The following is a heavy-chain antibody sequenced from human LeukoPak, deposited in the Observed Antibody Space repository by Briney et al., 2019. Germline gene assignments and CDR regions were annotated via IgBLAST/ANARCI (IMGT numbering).Heavy chain of an antibody. V-gene: IGHV3-21*01. CDR1: GFTFSSYS. J-gene: IGHJ6*03. Sequence: KTGGSLRLSCAASGFTFSSYSLNWVRQAPGMGLEWVSSISSSSHYIYYADSLKGRFTISRDNAKNSLYLQMNNLRAEDTAVYYCARGDSSGYYYYYYYYMDVWGKGTTVTVSS. D-gene: IGHD3-22*01. CDR2: ISSSSHYI. CDR3: ARGDSSGYYYYYYYYMDV.